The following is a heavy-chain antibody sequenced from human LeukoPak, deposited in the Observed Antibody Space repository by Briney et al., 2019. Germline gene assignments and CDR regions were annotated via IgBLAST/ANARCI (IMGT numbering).Heavy chain of an antibody. CDR1: GFSFRRDR. Sequence: GGSLRLSCAASGFSFRRDRISWVRQAPGKGLEWVANIKQDGREKAYVDSVKGRFTISRDKAKNSLYRQMNSLRAEDTAVYYCARDLYDILTGYYASYYYYGMDVWGQGTTVTVSS. CDR3: ARDLYDILTGYYASYYYYGMDV. CDR2: IKQDGREK. V-gene: IGHV3-7*01. D-gene: IGHD3-9*01. J-gene: IGHJ6*02.